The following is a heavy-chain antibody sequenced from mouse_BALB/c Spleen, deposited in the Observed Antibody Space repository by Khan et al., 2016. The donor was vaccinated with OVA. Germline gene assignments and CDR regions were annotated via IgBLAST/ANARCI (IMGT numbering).Heavy chain of an antibody. CDR3: TRIYRSDFDY. CDR2: INPHLGET. J-gene: IGHJ2*01. Sequence: VQLKQSGPELVRPGASVKISRKASGYSFTGYFMNWVMQSHGKSLEWIGRINPHLGETFYNQRFKDKATLTVDESSSTAHMELRSLASEDSAVYYCTRIYRSDFDYWGQGTTLTVSS. CDR1: GYSFTGYF. V-gene: IGHV1-20*02. D-gene: IGHD1-1*01.